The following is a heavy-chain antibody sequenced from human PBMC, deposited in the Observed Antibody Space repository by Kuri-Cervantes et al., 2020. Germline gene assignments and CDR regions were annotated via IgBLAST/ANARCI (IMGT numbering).Heavy chain of an antibody. CDR3: ARGGVRITAAGNFDY. D-gene: IGHD6-13*01. J-gene: IGHJ4*02. CDR1: GYSISSGYY. Sequence: GSLRLSCAVSGYSISSGYYWGWIRQPPGKGLEWIGSIYHSGSTYYNPSLKSRVTISVDTSKNQFSLKLSSVTAADTAVYYCARGGVRITAAGNFDYWGQGTLVTVSS. V-gene: IGHV4-38-2*01. CDR2: IYHSGST.